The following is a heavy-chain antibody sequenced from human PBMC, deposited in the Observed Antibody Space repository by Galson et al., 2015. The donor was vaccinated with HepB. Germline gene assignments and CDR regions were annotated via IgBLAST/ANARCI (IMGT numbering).Heavy chain of an antibody. CDR1: GFTFSSYG. D-gene: IGHD3-10*01. J-gene: IGHJ4*02. CDR3: AERGPPDY. V-gene: IGHV3-30*03. Sequence: SLRLSCAASGFTFSSYGLYWVRQAPGKGLEWVAVITYDGGLKLYADSVKGRFTISRDTSKNTLYLQMNSLRAEDTAVYYCAERGPPDYWGQGTLVTVSS. CDR2: ITYDGGLK.